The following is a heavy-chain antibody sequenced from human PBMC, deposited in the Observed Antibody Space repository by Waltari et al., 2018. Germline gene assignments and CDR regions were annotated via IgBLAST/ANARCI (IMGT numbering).Heavy chain of an antibody. V-gene: IGHV4-39*07. J-gene: IGHJ4*02. CDR1: GGSISSSSYY. CDR2: IYYSGST. Sequence: QLQLQESGPGLVKPSETLSLTCTVSGGSISSSSYYWGWIRQPPGKGLEWIGSIYYSGSTYYNPSLKSRVTISVDTSKNQFSLKLSSVTAADTAVYYCARDWYSGYDFDYWGQGTLVTVSS. CDR3: ARDWYSGYDFDY. D-gene: IGHD5-12*01.